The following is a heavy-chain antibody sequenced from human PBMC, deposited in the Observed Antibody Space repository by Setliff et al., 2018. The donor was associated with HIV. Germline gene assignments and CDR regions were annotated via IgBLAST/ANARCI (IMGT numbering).Heavy chain of an antibody. J-gene: IGHJ4*02. CDR1: GGSISSYY. D-gene: IGHD3-22*01. Sequence: LSLTCNVSGGSISSYYWGWIRQAPGKGLEWVSIIYSGGTTYYADSVKGRFTISRDNSKNTLYLQLNSLRAEDTAVYYCARDRAYDSSGYYLYFDYWGQGTLVTVSS. V-gene: IGHV3-66*01. CDR2: IYSGGTT. CDR3: ARDRAYDSSGYYLYFDY.